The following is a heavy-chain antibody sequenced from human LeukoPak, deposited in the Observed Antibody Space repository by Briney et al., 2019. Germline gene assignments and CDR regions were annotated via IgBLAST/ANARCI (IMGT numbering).Heavy chain of an antibody. D-gene: IGHD3-10*01. J-gene: IGHJ3*02. CDR3: STGSGHAFDI. CDR2: INSDGSST. Sequence: GGSLRLSCAASGFTVSSYWMHWVRQVPGKGLVWVSRINSDGSSTSYADPVKGRFTISRDNAKNTMYVQMNSLRAEDTAVYYCSTGSGHAFDIWGRGTMVTVSS. CDR1: GFTVSSYW. V-gene: IGHV3-74*01.